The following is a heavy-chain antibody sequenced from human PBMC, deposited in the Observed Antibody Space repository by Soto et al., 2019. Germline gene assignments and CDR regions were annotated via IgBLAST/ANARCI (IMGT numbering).Heavy chain of an antibody. CDR1: GGSISSSSYY. J-gene: IGHJ5*02. D-gene: IGHD6-6*01. CDR3: ARQPPSSIGDWFDP. V-gene: IGHV4-39*01. Sequence: SETLSLTCTVSGGSISSSSYYWGWIRQPPGKGLEWIGSIYYSGSTYYNPSLKSRVTISVDTSKNQFSLKLSSVTAADTAVYYCARQPPSSIGDWFDPWGQGTLVTVSS. CDR2: IYYSGST.